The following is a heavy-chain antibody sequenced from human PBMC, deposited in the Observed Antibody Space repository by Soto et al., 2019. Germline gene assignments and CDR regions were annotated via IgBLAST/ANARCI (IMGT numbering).Heavy chain of an antibody. CDR3: ADGGEWSFNFVY. CDR2: ISASGDNS. D-gene: IGHD3-3*01. V-gene: IGHV3-23*01. Sequence: EVRLLESGGGLVQPGGSLRLSCAASGFTFSTYAMSWVRQAPGKGLEWVAGISASGDNSYYADSVKGRFTISRDNSKGTLYLPMNHPSAEDTAVYYCADGGEWSFNFVYWGQGTLVTVSS. CDR1: GFTFSTYA. J-gene: IGHJ4*02.